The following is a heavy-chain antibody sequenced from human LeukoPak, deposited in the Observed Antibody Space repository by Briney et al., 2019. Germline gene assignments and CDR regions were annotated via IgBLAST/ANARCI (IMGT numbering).Heavy chain of an antibody. Sequence: SETLSLTCAVYGGSFSGYYWSWVRQPPGKGLEWIGEIYHSGSTNYNPSLKSRVTISVDKSKNQFSLKLSSVTAADTAVYYCARGGKGGWYSSSFDYWGQGTLVTVSS. V-gene: IGHV4-34*01. CDR3: ARGGKGGWYSSSFDY. CDR2: IYHSGST. CDR1: GGSFSGYY. J-gene: IGHJ4*02. D-gene: IGHD6-19*01.